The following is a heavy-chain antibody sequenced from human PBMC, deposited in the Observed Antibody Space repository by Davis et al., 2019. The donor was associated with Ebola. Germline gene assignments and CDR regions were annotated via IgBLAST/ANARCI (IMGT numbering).Heavy chain of an antibody. D-gene: IGHD3-9*01. Sequence: GESLKISCAASGYAMHWVRQATGKGLAWVAAISYDGSNKYYVDSVKGRFTISRDTSKNTLYLQMTRLRAEDTAIYYCAIDLPHRTWLHYWGQGTMVAVSS. J-gene: IGHJ4*02. CDR3: AIDLPHRTWLHY. CDR2: ISYDGSNK. V-gene: IGHV3-30*03. CDR1: GYA.